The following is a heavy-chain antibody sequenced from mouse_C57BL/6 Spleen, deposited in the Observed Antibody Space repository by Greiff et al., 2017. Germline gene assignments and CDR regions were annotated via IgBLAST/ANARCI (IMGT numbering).Heavy chain of an antibody. CDR3: ARSHYGSSYGFAY. Sequence: EAGGFTFTDYYMSWVRQPPGKALEWLGFIRNKANGYTTEYSASVKGRFTISRDNSQSILYLQMNALRAEDSATYYCARSHYGSSYGFAYWGQGTLVTVSA. CDR1: GFTFTDYY. J-gene: IGHJ3*01. V-gene: IGHV7-3*01. CDR2: IRNKANGYTT. D-gene: IGHD1-1*01.